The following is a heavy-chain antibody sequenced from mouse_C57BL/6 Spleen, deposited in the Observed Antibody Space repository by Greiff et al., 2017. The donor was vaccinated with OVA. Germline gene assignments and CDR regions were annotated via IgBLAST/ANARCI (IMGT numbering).Heavy chain of an antibody. V-gene: IGHV5-9-1*02. D-gene: IGHD2-4*01. CDR2: ISSGGDYI. CDR1: GFTFSSYA. Sequence: EVKLMESGEGLVKPGGSLKLSCAASGFTFSSYAMSWVRQPPEKRLEWVAYISSGGDYIYYADTVKGRFTISRDNARNTLYLQMSSLKSEYTARYYCTRVYDYDYWYFDVWGTGTTVTVSS. CDR3: TRVYDYDYWYFDV. J-gene: IGHJ1*03.